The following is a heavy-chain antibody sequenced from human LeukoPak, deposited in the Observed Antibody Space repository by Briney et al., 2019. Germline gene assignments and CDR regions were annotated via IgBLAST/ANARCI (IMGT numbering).Heavy chain of an antibody. J-gene: IGHJ3*02. CDR3: AREASQMDAFDI. D-gene: IGHD5-24*01. CDR1: GYTFTGYY. V-gene: IGHV1-2*04. CDR2: INPNSGGT. Sequence: SVKVSCTASGYTFTGYYMHWVRQAPGQGLEWMGWINPNSGGTNYAQKFQGWVTMTRDTSISTAYMERSRLRSDDTAVYYCAREASQMDAFDIWGQGTMVTVSS.